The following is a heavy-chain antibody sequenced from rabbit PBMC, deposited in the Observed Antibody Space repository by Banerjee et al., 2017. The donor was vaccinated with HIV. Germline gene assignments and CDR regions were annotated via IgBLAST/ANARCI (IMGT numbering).Heavy chain of an antibody. Sequence: MCWVRQALGKRPEWIACIYGGDGSTHYASWVNGRFSISRTSSTTVALQMTSLTAADTATYFCARDLAGVIGWNFDLWGQGTLVTVS. J-gene: IGHJ4*01. V-gene: IGHV1S40*01. CDR3: ARDLAGVIGWNFDL. CDR2: IYGGDGST. D-gene: IGHD4-1*01.